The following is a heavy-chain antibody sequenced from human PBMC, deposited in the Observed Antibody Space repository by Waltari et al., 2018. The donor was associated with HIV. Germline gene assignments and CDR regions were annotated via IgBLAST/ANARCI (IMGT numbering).Heavy chain of an antibody. CDR3: TRNPPGRLVGPFEY. J-gene: IGHJ4*02. CDR1: GFTFGDYA. CDR2: IRSKPYGGTP. V-gene: IGHV3-49*04. Sequence: EVQLVESGGDLVQPGQSLRLSCTASGFTFGDYAMSWVRQAPGKGLEWVGFIRSKPYGGTPEYAASVEGRFTISRDDSKSIAYLQMNSLKTEDTAAYYCTRNPPGRLVGPFEYWGQGTLVTVSS. D-gene: IGHD6-19*01.